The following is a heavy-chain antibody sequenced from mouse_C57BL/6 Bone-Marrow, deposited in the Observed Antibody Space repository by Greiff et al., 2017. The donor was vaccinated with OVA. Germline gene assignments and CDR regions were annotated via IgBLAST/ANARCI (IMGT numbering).Heavy chain of an antibody. CDR3: ARWNYYGSSYWYFDV. Sequence: QVQLQQPGAELVKPGASVKLSCKASGYTFTSYWMQWVKQRPGQGLEWIGEIDPSDSYTNYNQKFKGKATLTVDTSSSTAYMQLSSLTSADSAVYYCARWNYYGSSYWYFDVWGTGTTVTVSS. J-gene: IGHJ1*03. CDR1: GYTFTSYW. CDR2: IDPSDSYT. V-gene: IGHV1-50*01. D-gene: IGHD1-1*01.